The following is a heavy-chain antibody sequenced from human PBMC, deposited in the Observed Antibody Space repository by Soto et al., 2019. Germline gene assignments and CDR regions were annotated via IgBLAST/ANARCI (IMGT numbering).Heavy chain of an antibody. Sequence: GGSLRLSCAASGFTFSSYGMHWVRQAPGKGLEWVAVIWYDGSNKYYADSVKGRFTISRDNSKNTLYLQMNSLRAEDTAVYYCARGRERRIAARRYNNWFDPWGQGTLVTVSS. D-gene: IGHD6-6*01. V-gene: IGHV3-33*01. CDR2: IWYDGSNK. CDR1: GFTFSSYG. J-gene: IGHJ5*02. CDR3: ARGRERRIAARRYNNWFDP.